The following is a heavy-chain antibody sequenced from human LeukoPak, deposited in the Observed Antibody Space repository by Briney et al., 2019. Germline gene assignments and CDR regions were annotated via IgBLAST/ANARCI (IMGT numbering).Heavy chain of an antibody. CDR1: GVSISSYD. D-gene: IGHD5-12*01. J-gene: IGHJ5*02. CDR3: ARVSPTYSGYDRRAVNGFDP. Sequence: PSETLSLTCTVSGVSISSYDWRSIRQPPGKGLGWVGYIFYSGTTNYNPSLKSRVNISVDTSKNQSSLRLSSLTAADTAVYYCARVSPTYSGYDRRAVNGFDPWGQGTLVTVSS. CDR2: IFYSGTT. V-gene: IGHV4-59*01.